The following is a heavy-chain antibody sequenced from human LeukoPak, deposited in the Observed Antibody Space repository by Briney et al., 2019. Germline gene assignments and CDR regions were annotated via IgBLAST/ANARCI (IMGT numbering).Heavy chain of an antibody. CDR3: AKSPRLRGVIRNLGPNWFDP. D-gene: IGHD3-10*01. CDR2: ISGSGGST. CDR1: GFTFSSYA. V-gene: IGHV3-23*01. J-gene: IGHJ5*02. Sequence: GGSLRLSCAASGFTFSSYAMSWVRQAPGKGLEWVSAISGSGGSTYYADSVKGWFTISRDNSKNTLYLQMNSLRAEDTAVYYCAKSPRLRGVIRNLGPNWFDPWGQGTLVTVSS.